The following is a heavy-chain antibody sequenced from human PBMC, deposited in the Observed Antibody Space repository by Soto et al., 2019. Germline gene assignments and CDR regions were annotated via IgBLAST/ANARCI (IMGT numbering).Heavy chain of an antibody. D-gene: IGHD6-19*01. CDR2: IYYSGST. V-gene: IGHV4-31*03. J-gene: IGHJ6*02. CDR1: GGPISRGGYY. CDR3: ARDRGGYSSGWYGLDV. Sequence: TLSLTCSVSGGPISRGGYYWSWIRQPPGKGLEWIGYIYYSGSTYYNPSLESRITILVDTSKNQFSLKLSSVTAADTAVYYCARDRGGYSSGWYGLDVWGQGTMVTVSS.